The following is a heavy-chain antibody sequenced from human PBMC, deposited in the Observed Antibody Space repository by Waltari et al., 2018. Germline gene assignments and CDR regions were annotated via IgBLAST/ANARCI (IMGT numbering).Heavy chain of an antibody. V-gene: IGHV1-8*03. D-gene: IGHD6-13*01. CDR3: ARLRPWGSRLAAAGTRWFDP. J-gene: IGHJ5*02. CDR1: ASTSTSPE. CDR2: MNPNSGNT. Sequence: QVQLVQSGAAVRTPGASVTVSCKASASTSTSPEIHWVRRATGGGLAWMGWMNPNSGNTGYAQKLQGRVTITRNTSISTAYMELSSLRSEDTAVYYCARLRPWGSRLAAAGTRWFDPWGQGTLVTVSS.